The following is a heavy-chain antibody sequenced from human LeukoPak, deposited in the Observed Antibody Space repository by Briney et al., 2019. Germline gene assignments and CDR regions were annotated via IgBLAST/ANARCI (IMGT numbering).Heavy chain of an antibody. V-gene: IGHV3-53*01. CDR2: IYSGGST. J-gene: IGHJ3*02. CDR1: GFTVSSNY. D-gene: IGHD3-3*01. CDR3: AREHGADFWSGDAFDI. Sequence: GGSLRLSCAASGFTVSSNYMSWVRQAPGKGLEWVSVIYSGGSTYYADSVKGRFTISRDNAKNSLYLQMNSLRAEDTAVYYCAREHGADFWSGDAFDIWGQGTMVTVSS.